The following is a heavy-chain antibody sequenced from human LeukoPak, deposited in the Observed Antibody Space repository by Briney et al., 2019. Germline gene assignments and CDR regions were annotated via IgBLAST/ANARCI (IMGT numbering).Heavy chain of an antibody. V-gene: IGHV4-4*02. CDR1: GGSISSSNW. Sequence: SETLSLTCAVSGGSISSSNWWSWVRQPPGKGLEWIGEIYHSGSTNYNPSLKSRVTISVDTSKNQFSLKLSSVTAADTAVYYYAGHVLLWFGEALATNYYFDYWGQGTLVTVSS. J-gene: IGHJ4*02. D-gene: IGHD3-10*01. CDR2: IYHSGST. CDR3: AGHVLLWFGEALATNYYFDY.